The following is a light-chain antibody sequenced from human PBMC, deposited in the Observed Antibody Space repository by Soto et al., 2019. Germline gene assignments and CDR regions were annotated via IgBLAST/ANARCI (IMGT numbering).Light chain of an antibody. Sequence: DIQMTQSPSSLSASVGDRVTITCRASQGISNYLAWYQQKPGKVPKLLIYAASTLQSGVPSRFSGRGSGTDFTLTISSLQPEDVATYYCQKYNSALPWTFGQGTKVEIK. CDR3: QKYNSALPWT. CDR1: QGISNY. J-gene: IGKJ1*01. CDR2: AAS. V-gene: IGKV1-27*01.